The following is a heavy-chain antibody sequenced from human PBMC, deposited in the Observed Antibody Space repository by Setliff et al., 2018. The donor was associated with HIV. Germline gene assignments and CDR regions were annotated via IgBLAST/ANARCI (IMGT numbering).Heavy chain of an antibody. J-gene: IGHJ4*02. D-gene: IGHD3-22*01. CDR1: GYTFTTYG. CDR2: ISGYNANT. V-gene: IGHV1-18*01. Sequence: GASVKVSCKASGYTFTTYGLTWVRQAPGQGLEWMGWISGYNANTYYAEKLQGRVTVTIDTSTTTAYMELRSLRSDDTAVYYCAREAIYYDSSGYPVFDYWGQGTLVTVSS. CDR3: AREAIYYDSSGYPVFDY.